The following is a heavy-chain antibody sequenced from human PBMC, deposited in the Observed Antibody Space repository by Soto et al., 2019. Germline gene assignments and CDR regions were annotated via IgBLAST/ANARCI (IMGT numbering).Heavy chain of an antibody. CDR3: ARSGDNYNVLDY. V-gene: IGHV3-11*03. Sequence: GGSLRLSCAASGFSISDHYMSWIRQAPGKGLEWVSYSSNSGTFTKYADSVKGRFSISRDNAKNSLYLETNSLRGEDTAIYYCARSGDNYNVLDYWGQGTPVTVPQ. CDR1: GFSISDHY. D-gene: IGHD3-10*02. J-gene: IGHJ4*02. CDR2: SSNSGTFT.